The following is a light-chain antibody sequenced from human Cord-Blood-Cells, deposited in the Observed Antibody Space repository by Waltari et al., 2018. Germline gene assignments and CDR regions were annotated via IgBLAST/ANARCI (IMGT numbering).Light chain of an antibody. V-gene: IGLV2-14*01. CDR2: DVS. J-gene: IGLJ3*02. Sequence: QSALTQPASVSGSPGQSITISCTGTSSDVGGYNSVSWYQQHPGKAPKLMLYDVSKRPSGVSNRFSGSKSGNRASLTISGLQAEDEADYYCSSYTSSSTWVFGGGTKLTVL. CDR3: SSYTSSSTWV. CDR1: SSDVGGYNS.